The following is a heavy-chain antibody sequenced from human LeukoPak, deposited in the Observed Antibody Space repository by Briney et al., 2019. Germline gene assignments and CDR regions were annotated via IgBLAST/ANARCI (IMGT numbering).Heavy chain of an antibody. CDR3: ARDVSAGEYSSLGDAFDI. CDR1: GFTFSSYS. CDR2: ISSSSSYI. V-gene: IGHV3-21*01. D-gene: IGHD6-6*01. J-gene: IGHJ3*02. Sequence: KSGGSLRLSCAASGFTFSSYSMNWVRQAPGKGLEWVSSISSSSSYIYYADSVKGRFTISRDNAKNLLYLQMNSLRAEDTAVYCCARDVSAGEYSSLGDAFDIWGQGTMVTVSS.